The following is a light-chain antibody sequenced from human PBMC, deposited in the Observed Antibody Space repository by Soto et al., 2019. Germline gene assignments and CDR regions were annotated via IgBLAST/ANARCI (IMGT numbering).Light chain of an antibody. J-gene: IGLJ2*01. CDR1: SSDVGAYKY. Sequence: QSALTQPASVSGSPGQSITISCTGTSSDVGAYKYVSWYQQHPGKAPKFMIYEVSNRPSGVSNRFSGSKSGNTASLTISGLQAEDEADYYCTSYSSTTSRVVFGGGTKITVL. CDR2: EVS. V-gene: IGLV2-14*01. CDR3: TSYSSTTSRVV.